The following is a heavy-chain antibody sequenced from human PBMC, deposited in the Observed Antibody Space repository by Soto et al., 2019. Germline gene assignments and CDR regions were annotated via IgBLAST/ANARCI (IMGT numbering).Heavy chain of an antibody. CDR3: ARTFRFGEGGWFDP. Sequence: TLSLPCTVSGGSISSGCYYWSWIRQHPGKGLEWIWYIYYSGSTYYNPSLKSRVTISVDTSKNQFSLKLSSVTSADTAVYYCARTFRFGEGGWFDPWGQGTLGTVS. J-gene: IGHJ5*02. V-gene: IGHV4-31*03. D-gene: IGHD3-10*01. CDR2: IYYSGST. CDR1: GGSISSGCYY.